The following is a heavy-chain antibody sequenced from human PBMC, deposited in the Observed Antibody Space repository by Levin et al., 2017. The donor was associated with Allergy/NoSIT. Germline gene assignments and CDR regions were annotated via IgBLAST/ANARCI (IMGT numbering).Heavy chain of an antibody. CDR3: ASFNGRSGWPH. Sequence: GESLKISCAASGFTFSSYAMHWVRQAPGKGLEWVAVISYDGSNKYYADSVKGRFTISRDNSKNTLYLQMNSLRAEDTAVYYCASFNGRSGWPHWGQGTLVTVSS. J-gene: IGHJ4*02. CDR1: GFTFSSYA. CDR2: ISYDGSNK. D-gene: IGHD6-19*01. V-gene: IGHV3-30-3*01.